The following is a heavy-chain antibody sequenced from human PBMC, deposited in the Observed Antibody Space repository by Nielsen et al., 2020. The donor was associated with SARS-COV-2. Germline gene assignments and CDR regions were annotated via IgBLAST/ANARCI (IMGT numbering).Heavy chain of an antibody. V-gene: IGHV3-23*01. CDR1: GFTFGDYA. Sequence: GESLKISCTASGFTFGDYAMSWFRQAPGKGLEWVSGISGSGDRTYYGDSVKGRFTISSDNSKSTVYLHMNILRAEDTAVYYCAKDRYCSGGYCPMDYWGQGTLVTVSS. D-gene: IGHD2-15*01. J-gene: IGHJ4*02. CDR2: ISGSGDRT. CDR3: AKDRYCSGGYCPMDY.